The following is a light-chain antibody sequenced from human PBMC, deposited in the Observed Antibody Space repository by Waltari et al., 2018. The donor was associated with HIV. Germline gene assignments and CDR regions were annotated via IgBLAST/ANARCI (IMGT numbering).Light chain of an antibody. CDR2: DTY. V-gene: IGLV1-51*01. CDR3: AAWDSSLSVAV. J-gene: IGLJ3*02. Sequence: QSVLTQPPSVSAAPGQKVTIPCSGGSFNIGNNSVPWYQQVQGTAPKLLIYDTYTRPSGIPYRFSGSKSATSATLVIDGLQTGDEADYYCAAWDSSLSVAVFGGGTQVTVL. CDR1: SFNIGNNS.